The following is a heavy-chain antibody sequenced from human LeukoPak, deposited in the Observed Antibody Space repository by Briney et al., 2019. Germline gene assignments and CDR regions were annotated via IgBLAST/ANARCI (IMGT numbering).Heavy chain of an antibody. Sequence: GGSLRLSCAASGFTVSSNYMSWVRQAPGKGLEWVAVIWYDGSNKYYADSVKGRFTISRDNSKNTLYLQMNSLRAEDTAVYCYARDETYGSGSYYNVGYYYYGMDVWGQGTTVTVSS. V-gene: IGHV3-33*08. J-gene: IGHJ6*02. CDR3: ARDETYGSGSYYNVGYYYYGMDV. CDR2: IWYDGSNK. CDR1: GFTVSSNY. D-gene: IGHD3-10*01.